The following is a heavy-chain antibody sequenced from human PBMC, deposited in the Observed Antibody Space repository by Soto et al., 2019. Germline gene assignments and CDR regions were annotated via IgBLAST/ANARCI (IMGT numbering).Heavy chain of an antibody. CDR1: GFTVINSY. D-gene: IGHD2-21*01. CDR2: IYSGCST. Sequence: GGSLRLSCAASGFTVINSYIIFGCHPPSQWLERVSVIYSGCSTYYADSVTGRFTISRASSKNTLYLQMNSPRAKATAVYYCARGFQSSFGYWGQGTLVTVSS. CDR3: ARGFQSSFGY. J-gene: IGHJ4*02. V-gene: IGHV3-53*01.